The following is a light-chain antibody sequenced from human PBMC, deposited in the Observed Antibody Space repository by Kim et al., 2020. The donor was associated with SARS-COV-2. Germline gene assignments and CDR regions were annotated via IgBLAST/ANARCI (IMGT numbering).Light chain of an antibody. Sequence: SSEESATLSGRASQRVGTYLGWYKERPGQAPRLLIYEFATRATGIPARFSGSGSGTDFTLTISSLEPEDVGIYYCQHRNNWPAVTFGQGTRREI. V-gene: IGKV3-11*01. CDR2: EFA. CDR3: QHRNNWPAVT. J-gene: IGKJ5*01. CDR1: QRVGTY.